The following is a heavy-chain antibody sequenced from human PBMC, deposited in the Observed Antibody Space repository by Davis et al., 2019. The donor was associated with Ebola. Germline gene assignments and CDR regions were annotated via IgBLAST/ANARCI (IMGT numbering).Heavy chain of an antibody. CDR3: TSYDS. J-gene: IGHJ4*02. V-gene: IGHV4-34*01. Sequence: SQTLSLTCAVPGGSFSGNYWAWIRPSPGKGLECIGEVDDGGRVHYNPSLKSRVSISLDTSKNQFSLKVTSMTAADTAVYYCTSYDSWGQGAHVTVSS. D-gene: IGHD3-16*01. CDR1: GGSFSGNY. CDR2: VDDGGRV.